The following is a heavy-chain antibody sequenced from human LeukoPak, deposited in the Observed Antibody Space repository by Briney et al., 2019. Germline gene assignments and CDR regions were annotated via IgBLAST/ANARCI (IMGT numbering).Heavy chain of an antibody. D-gene: IGHD6-6*01. CDR1: GFTFSSFG. CDR2: ISDDGSER. CDR3: AKASSLSTVPHI. V-gene: IGHV3-30*04. J-gene: IGHJ6*02. Sequence: PGGSLRLSCAASGFTFSSFGMHWVRQAPGKGLGWVAVISDDGSERYYGDSVKGRFTISRDNSKNTLYLQMNSLRAEDTAVYYCAKASSLSTVPHIWGQGTTVTVSS.